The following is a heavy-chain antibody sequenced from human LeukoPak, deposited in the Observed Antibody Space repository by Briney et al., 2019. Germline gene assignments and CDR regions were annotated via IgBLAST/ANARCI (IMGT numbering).Heavy chain of an antibody. Sequence: SETLSLTCTVSGGSISSYYWGWIRQPPGKGLEWIGSIYYSGSTYYNPSLKSRVTISVDTSKNQFSLKLSSVTAADTAVYYCARRRSGTAMGFDYWGQGTLVTVSS. D-gene: IGHD5-18*01. J-gene: IGHJ4*02. CDR1: GGSISSYY. V-gene: IGHV4-39*01. CDR2: IYYSGST. CDR3: ARRRSGTAMGFDY.